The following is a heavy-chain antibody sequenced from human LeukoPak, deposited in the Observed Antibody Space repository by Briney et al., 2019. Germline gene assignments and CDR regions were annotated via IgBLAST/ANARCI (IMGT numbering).Heavy chain of an antibody. D-gene: IGHD5-18*01. CDR1: GYTFTGYY. V-gene: IGHV1-2*02. J-gene: IGHJ4*02. CDR3: ASLRGYSYGLTDY. Sequence: ASVKVSCKASGYTFTGYYMHWVRQAPGQGLEWMGWINPNSGGTNYAQKFQGRVTMTRDTSISTAYMELSRLRSDDTAVYYCASLRGYSYGLTDYWGQGTLVTVSS. CDR2: INPNSGGT.